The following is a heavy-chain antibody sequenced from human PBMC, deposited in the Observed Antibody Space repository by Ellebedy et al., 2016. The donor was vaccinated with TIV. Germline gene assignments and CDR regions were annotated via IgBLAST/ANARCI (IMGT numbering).Heavy chain of an antibody. CDR1: GITFSNYW. D-gene: IGHD3-10*01. Sequence: GESLKISCAASGITFSNYWLSWVRQAPGKGLEWVAVISNDGSTKYYADSVKGRITISRDNSKNTLSLQMNSLRAEDAAVYYCARVFTMIRGVFGAFDIWGQGTMVTVSS. CDR2: ISNDGSTK. J-gene: IGHJ3*02. CDR3: ARVFTMIRGVFGAFDI. V-gene: IGHV3-30-3*01.